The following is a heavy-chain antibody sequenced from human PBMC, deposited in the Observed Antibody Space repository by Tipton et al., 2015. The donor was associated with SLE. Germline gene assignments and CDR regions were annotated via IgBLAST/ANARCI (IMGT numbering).Heavy chain of an antibody. Sequence: QSGPEVKKPGASVKVSCKASGYTFTSYAMNWVRQAPGQGLEWMGWINTNTGNPTYAQGFTGRFVFSLDTSVSTAYLQIYSLKAEDTAVYYCAREGRDREGSGYSSSWYLYYYYYYMDVWGKGTTVTVSS. D-gene: IGHD6-13*01. CDR2: INTNTGNP. CDR1: GYTFTSYA. CDR3: AREGRDREGSGYSSSWYLYYYYYYMDV. J-gene: IGHJ6*03. V-gene: IGHV7-4-1*01.